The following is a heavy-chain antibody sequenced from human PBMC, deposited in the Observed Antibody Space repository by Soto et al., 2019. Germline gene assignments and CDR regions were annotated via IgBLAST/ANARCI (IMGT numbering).Heavy chain of an antibody. V-gene: IGHV1-46*01. J-gene: IGHJ4*02. CDR3: AREAMIVVVITTQYFDY. CDR2: LNPSGGST. D-gene: IGHD3-22*01. Sequence: ASVKVSCKASGYTFTSYYMPWVRPAPGQGLEWMVILNPSGGSTSYAQKFQGRVTMTRDTSTSTVYMELSSLRSEDTAVYYCAREAMIVVVITTQYFDYWGQGTLVTVSS. CDR1: GYTFTSYY.